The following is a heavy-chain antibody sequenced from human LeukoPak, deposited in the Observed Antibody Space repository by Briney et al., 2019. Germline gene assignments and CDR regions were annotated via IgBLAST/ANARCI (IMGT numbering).Heavy chain of an antibody. J-gene: IGHJ4*02. CDR3: ARELPFDY. V-gene: IGHV3-74*01. CDR2: IKSDGSRT. D-gene: IGHD2-15*01. CDR1: GFTFSSYG. Sequence: GGSLRLSCAASGFTFSSYGMHWVRQAPGKGLVWVSRIKSDGSRTDYADSVKGRFTISRDNAKNTLYLQMNSLRAEDTAVYYCARELPFDYWGQGTLVTVSS.